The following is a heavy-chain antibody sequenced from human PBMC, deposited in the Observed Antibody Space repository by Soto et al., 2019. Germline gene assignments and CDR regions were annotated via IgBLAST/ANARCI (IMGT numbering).Heavy chain of an antibody. V-gene: IGHV3-23*01. J-gene: IGHJ5*02. CDR1: GVTVCSYA. Sequence: GGSPRISCAACGVTVCSYAMGGVRQEPGKGLEWVSAISGSGGSTYYADSVKGRFTISRDNSKNTLYLQMNSLRAEDTAVYYCAKGRVAVAGHWFDPWGQGTLVTVSS. CDR3: AKGRVAVAGHWFDP. CDR2: ISGSGGST. D-gene: IGHD6-19*01.